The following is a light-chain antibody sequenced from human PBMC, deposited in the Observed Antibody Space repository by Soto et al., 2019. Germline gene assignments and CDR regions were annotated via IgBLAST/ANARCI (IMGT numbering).Light chain of an antibody. CDR1: MSDVGRYNY. J-gene: IGLJ1*01. CDR3: NSYAGTSTPYI. Sequence: QSALNQPASVSGSPGQSITISCTGTMSDVGRYNYVSWYQQYPGKAPKAMIYDVSNRPSGVSNRFSGSKSGNTASLTISGLQAEDEADYYCNSYAGTSTPYIFGTGTKVTVL. CDR2: DVS. V-gene: IGLV2-14*03.